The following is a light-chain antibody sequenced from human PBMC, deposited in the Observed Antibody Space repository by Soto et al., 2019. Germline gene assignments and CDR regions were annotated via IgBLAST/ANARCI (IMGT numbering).Light chain of an antibody. Sequence: QLVLTQPPSASGTPGQRVTISCSGSSSNIGSHSVNWYQQLPGTAPKLLIYSNDQRPSGVPDRFSGSKSGTSASLAISGLQSEDEADYYCAAWDDGLNGPLFGGGTKLTVL. J-gene: IGLJ2*01. CDR2: SND. V-gene: IGLV1-44*01. CDR3: AAWDDGLNGPL. CDR1: SSNIGSHS.